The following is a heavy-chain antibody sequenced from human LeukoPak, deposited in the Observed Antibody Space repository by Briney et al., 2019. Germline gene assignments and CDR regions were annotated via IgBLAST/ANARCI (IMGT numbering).Heavy chain of an antibody. V-gene: IGHV3-30*02. J-gene: IGHJ6*02. CDR2: DGTNR. Sequence: PGGSLRLSCAASGFTFSSYGMHWVRQAPGKGLEWVANDGTNRYYADSVKGRFTISRDNSKNTLYLQMNSLRAEDTAVYYCARVSSNYYYGMDVWGQGTTVTVSS. CDR3: ARVSSNYYYGMDV. CDR1: GFTFSSYG.